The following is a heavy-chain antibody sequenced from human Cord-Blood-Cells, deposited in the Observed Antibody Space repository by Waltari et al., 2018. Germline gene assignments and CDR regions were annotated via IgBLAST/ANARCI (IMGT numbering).Heavy chain of an antibody. J-gene: IGHJ4*02. V-gene: IGHV3-30-3*01. Sequence: QVQLVESGGGVVQPGRSLRLSCAASGFTFSSYAMHWVRQAPGKGLEWVAVISYDGSNKYYADSVKGRFTISRDNSKNTLYLQMNSLRAEDTAVYYCARDPESYGYFDYWGLGTLVTVSS. CDR1: GFTFSSYA. D-gene: IGHD5-18*01. CDR3: ARDPESYGYFDY. CDR2: ISYDGSNK.